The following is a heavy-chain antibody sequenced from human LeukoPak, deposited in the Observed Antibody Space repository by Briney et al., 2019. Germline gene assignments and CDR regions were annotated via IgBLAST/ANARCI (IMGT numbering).Heavy chain of an antibody. J-gene: IGHJ3*02. CDR1: GASMTDYY. D-gene: IGHD1-14*01. CDR2: SHYSGET. V-gene: IGHV4-59*08. Sequence: SETLSLACTVSGASMTDYYWSWIRQPPGKGLEWIAYSHYSGETKYNPSLKSRITISVDTSKNQFSLKLSSVTAADTAVYFCARQPGGTAAFDIWGQGTTVTVSA. CDR3: ARQPGGTAAFDI.